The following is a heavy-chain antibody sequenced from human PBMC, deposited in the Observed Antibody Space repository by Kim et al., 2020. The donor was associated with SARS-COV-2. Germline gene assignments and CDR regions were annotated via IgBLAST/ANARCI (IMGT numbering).Heavy chain of an antibody. CDR2: MNPNSGNT. CDR3: ARAKLVQGVFYYYYYMDV. J-gene: IGHJ6*03. D-gene: IGHD3-10*01. V-gene: IGHV1-8*01. Sequence: ASVKVSCKASGYTFTSYDINWVRQATEQGLEWMGWMNPNSGNTGYAQKFQGRVTMTRNTSISTAYMELSSLRSEDTAVYYCARAKLVQGVFYYYYYMDVWGKGTTVTVSS. CDR1: GYTFTSYD.